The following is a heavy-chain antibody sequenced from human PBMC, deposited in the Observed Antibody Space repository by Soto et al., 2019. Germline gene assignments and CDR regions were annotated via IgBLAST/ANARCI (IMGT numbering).Heavy chain of an antibody. V-gene: IGHV3-49*03. D-gene: IGHD2-2*01. Sequence: GGSLRLSCTASGFTFGDYAMSWFRQAPGKGLEWVGFIRSKAYGGTTEYAASVKGRFTISRDDSKSIAYLQMNSLKTEDTAVYYCTRDGSHCSSTSCLYYYYYMDVWGKGTTVTVSS. CDR3: TRDGSHCSSTSCLYYYYYMDV. CDR2: IRSKAYGGTT. CDR1: GFTFGDYA. J-gene: IGHJ6*03.